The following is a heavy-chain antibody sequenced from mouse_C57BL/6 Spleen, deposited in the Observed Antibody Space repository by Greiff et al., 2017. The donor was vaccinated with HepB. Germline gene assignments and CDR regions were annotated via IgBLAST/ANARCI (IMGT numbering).Heavy chain of an antibody. J-gene: IGHJ4*01. CDR1: GYSFTGYY. Sequence: EVQLVESGPELVKPGASVKISCKASGYSFTGYYMNWVKQSPEKSLEWIGEINPSTGGTTYNQKFKAKATLTVDKSSSTAYMQLKSLTSEDSAVYYCAGTGTGAMDYWGQGTSVTVSS. CDR3: AGTGTGAMDY. D-gene: IGHD4-1*01. CDR2: INPSTGGT. V-gene: IGHV1-42*01.